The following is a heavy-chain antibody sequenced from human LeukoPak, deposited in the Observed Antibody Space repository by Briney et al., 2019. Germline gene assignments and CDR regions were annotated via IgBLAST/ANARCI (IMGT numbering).Heavy chain of an antibody. V-gene: IGHV1-2*02. CDR3: ARPTNPYSSSFEP. CDR1: GYTFTGYY. D-gene: IGHD6-13*01. J-gene: IGHJ5*02. Sequence: ASVKVSCKASGYTFTGYYMHWVRQSPGQGLEGMGWINPNSGGTNYAQKFQGRVTMNRDTSISTAYMELSRLRSDDTAVYYCARPTNPYSSSFEPWGQGTLVTVSS. CDR2: INPNSGGT.